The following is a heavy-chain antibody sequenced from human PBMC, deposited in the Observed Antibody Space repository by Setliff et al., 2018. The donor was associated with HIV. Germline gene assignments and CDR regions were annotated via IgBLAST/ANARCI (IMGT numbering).Heavy chain of an antibody. CDR1: GYTFASYA. CDR3: AREIRNYDFWSGYWEDHYFDS. J-gene: IGHJ4*02. CDR2: INAGNGNT. V-gene: IGHV1-3*01. Sequence: ASVKVSCKASGYTFASYAMHWVRQAPGQRLEWMGWINAGNGNTKYSQKFQGRVTITRDTSASTAYMELSSLRSEDTAVYYCAREIRNYDFWSGYWEDHYFDSWGQGTLVTVSS. D-gene: IGHD3-3*01.